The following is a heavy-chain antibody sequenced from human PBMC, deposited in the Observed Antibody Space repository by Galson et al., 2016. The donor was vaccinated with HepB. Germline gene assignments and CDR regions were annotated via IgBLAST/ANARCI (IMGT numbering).Heavy chain of an antibody. CDR3: TRVWYDSTGYDQNTYFYLGMDV. D-gene: IGHD3-22*01. J-gene: IGHJ6*02. CDR1: GDSVSSNIAA. V-gene: IGHV6-1*01. CDR2: TYYRSKWYS. Sequence: CAISGDSVSSNIAAWNWIRQSPSRGLEWLGRTYYRSKWYSDYAVSVKSRITINPDTSKNQFSLRLNSVTPEDTAVYYCTRVWYDSTGYDQNTYFYLGMDVWGQGTTVTVSS.